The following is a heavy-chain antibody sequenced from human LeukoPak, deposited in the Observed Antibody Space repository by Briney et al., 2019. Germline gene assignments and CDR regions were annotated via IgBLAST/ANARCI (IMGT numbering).Heavy chain of an antibody. CDR1: GFTFSSYA. D-gene: IGHD4-17*01. Sequence: GRSLRLSCAASGFTFSSYAMHWVRQAPGKGLEWVAVISYDGSNKYYADSVKGRFTISRDNSKNTLYLQMNSLRAEDTAVYYCAKVLGDYAVWGLFDYWGQGTLVTVSS. CDR2: ISYDGSNK. CDR3: AKVLGDYAVWGLFDY. V-gene: IGHV3-30-3*01. J-gene: IGHJ4*02.